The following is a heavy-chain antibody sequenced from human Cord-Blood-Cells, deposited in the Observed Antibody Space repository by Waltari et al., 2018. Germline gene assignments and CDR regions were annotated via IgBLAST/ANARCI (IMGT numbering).Heavy chain of an antibody. J-gene: IGHJ5*02. CDR1: GGSFSGYY. CDR2: INHSGSA. V-gene: IGHV4-34*01. D-gene: IGHD1-7*01. CDR3: ARMALYNWNYGWFDP. Sequence: QVQLQQWGAGLLKPSEPLSLTCAVYGGSFSGYYWSWIRQPPGKGLEWIGEINHSGSANCNPSLKSRVTISVDTSKTQFSLKLSSVTAADTAVYYCARMALYNWNYGWFDPWGQGTLVTVSS.